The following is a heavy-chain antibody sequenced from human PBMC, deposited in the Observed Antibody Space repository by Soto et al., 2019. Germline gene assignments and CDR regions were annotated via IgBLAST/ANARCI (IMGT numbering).Heavy chain of an antibody. D-gene: IGHD5-12*01. CDR2: IIPIFGTA. V-gene: IGHV1-69*06. CDR1: GGTFSSYA. Sequence: QVQLVRSGAEVKKPGSSVKVSCKASGGTFSSYAISWVRQAPGQGLEWMGGIIPIFGTANYAQKFQGRVTITADKSTSTAYMELSSLRSEDTAVYYCARRSGYSGYDAPHYYYGMDVWGQGTTVTVSS. CDR3: ARRSGYSGYDAPHYYYGMDV. J-gene: IGHJ6*02.